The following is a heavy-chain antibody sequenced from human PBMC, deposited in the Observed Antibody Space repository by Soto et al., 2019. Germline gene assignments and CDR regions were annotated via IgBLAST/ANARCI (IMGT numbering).Heavy chain of an antibody. J-gene: IGHJ5*02. CDR3: AKDVSARRWFAP. CDR1: GASIRSYH. CDR2: MQHTGNT. Sequence: QVQLQESGPGLVKPSETLSLTCAVSGASIRSYHWSWIRQPAGKGLEWIGRMQHTGNTNYNPSIKSRVTMSVDTSKNQISLKMTSLTAAGTAVYFGAKDVSARRWFAPWGQGILVIVSS. V-gene: IGHV4-4*07. D-gene: IGHD3-16*01.